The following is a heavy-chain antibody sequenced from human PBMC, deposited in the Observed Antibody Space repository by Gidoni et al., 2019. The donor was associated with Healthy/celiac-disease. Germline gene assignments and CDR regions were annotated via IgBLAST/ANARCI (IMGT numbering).Heavy chain of an antibody. Sequence: EVQLLESGGGLVQRGGSLRLSCAASGFTFSSYAMSWVRQAPGKGLEWVSAISGSGGSTYYADSVKGRFTISSDNSKNTLYRQMNSLRAEDTAVYYCTKDLGVFITSTVDDAFDIWGQGTMVTVSS. CDR1: GFTFSSYA. V-gene: IGHV3-23*01. CDR2: ISGSGGST. J-gene: IGHJ3*02. CDR3: TKDLGVFITSTVDDAFDI. D-gene: IGHD3-22*01.